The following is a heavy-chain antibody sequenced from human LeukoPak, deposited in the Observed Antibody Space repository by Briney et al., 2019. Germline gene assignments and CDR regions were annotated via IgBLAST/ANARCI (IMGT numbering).Heavy chain of an antibody. Sequence: GASVKVSCKASGYTFTGYYIHYVRQALGQGLEWMGWINPNTGDTKYAQKFQGRVTMTRDTSISTAYMELSRLRSDDTTVYYCARQSLRNFDYWGQGTLVTASS. CDR2: INPNTGDT. V-gene: IGHV1-2*02. CDR3: ARQSLRNFDY. J-gene: IGHJ4*02. D-gene: IGHD5/OR15-5a*01. CDR1: GYTFTGYY.